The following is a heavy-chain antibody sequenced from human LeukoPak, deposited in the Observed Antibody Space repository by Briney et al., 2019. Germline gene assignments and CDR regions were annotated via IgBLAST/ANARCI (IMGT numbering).Heavy chain of an antibody. CDR2: IKQDGSEK. V-gene: IGHV3-7*05. D-gene: IGHD6-6*01. J-gene: IGHJ4*02. Sequence: PGGSLRLSCAASGFTFSSYWMSWVRQAPGKGLEWVANIKQDGSEKYYVDSVKGRFTISRDNAKNSLYLQMNSLRAEDTAVYYCARARVKYIISSTDYWGQGTLVTVSS. CDR3: ARARVKYIISSTDY. CDR1: GFTFSSYW.